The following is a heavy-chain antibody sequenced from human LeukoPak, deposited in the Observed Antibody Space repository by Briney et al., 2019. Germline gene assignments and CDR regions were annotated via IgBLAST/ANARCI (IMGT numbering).Heavy chain of an antibody. D-gene: IGHD5-18*01. CDR1: GGSISSYY. V-gene: IGHV4-34*01. Sequence: SETLSLTCTVSGGSISSYYWSWIRQPPGKGLEWIGEINHIGSTNYNPSLKSRVTISVDTSKNQFSLKLSSVTAADTAVYYCARLGGIQLNYWGQGTLVTVSS. J-gene: IGHJ4*02. CDR2: INHIGST. CDR3: ARLGGIQLNY.